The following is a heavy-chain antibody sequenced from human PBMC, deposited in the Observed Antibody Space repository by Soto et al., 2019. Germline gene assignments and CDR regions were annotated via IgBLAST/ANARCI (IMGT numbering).Heavy chain of an antibody. Sequence: ASVKVSCKASGYTFTGYYMHWVRQAPGQGLEWMGWINPNSGGTNYAQKFQGRVTMTRDMSISTAYMELSRLRSDDTAVYYCARFTIFGVVLDYWGQGTLVTVSS. V-gene: IGHV1-2*02. CDR1: GYTFTGYY. CDR3: ARFTIFGVVLDY. CDR2: INPNSGGT. D-gene: IGHD3-3*01. J-gene: IGHJ4*02.